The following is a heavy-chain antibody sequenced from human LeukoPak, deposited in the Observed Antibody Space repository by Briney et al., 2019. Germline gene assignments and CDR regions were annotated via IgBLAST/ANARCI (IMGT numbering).Heavy chain of an antibody. D-gene: IGHD3-16*01. Sequence: ASVKVSCKASGGTFRNYVFSWVRQAPGQGLEWMGWISSNSDNTNYAQKLQGRVTMTTDTSTSTAYMELRSLRSDDTAVYYCARDWGSIKVITDYWGQGTLVTVSS. V-gene: IGHV1-18*01. CDR1: GGTFRNYV. J-gene: IGHJ4*02. CDR2: ISSNSDNT. CDR3: ARDWGSIKVITDY.